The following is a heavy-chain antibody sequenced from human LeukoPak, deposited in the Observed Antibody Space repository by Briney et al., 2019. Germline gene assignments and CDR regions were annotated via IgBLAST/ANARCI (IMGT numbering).Heavy chain of an antibody. J-gene: IGHJ4*02. CDR1: GFTFSDYY. V-gene: IGHV3-30*03. Sequence: PGGSLRLSCAASGFTFSDYYMSWIRQAPGKGLEWVAVISYDGSNKYYADSVKGRFTISRDNSKNTLYLQMNSLRAEDTAVYYCARSQYSSGWFDYWGQGTLVTVSS. D-gene: IGHD6-19*01. CDR2: ISYDGSNK. CDR3: ARSQYSSGWFDY.